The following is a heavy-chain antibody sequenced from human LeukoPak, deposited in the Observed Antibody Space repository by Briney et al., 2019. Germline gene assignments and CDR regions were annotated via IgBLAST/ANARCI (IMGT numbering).Heavy chain of an antibody. CDR3: ARVEGSGSYLFDY. Sequence: ASVKVSCKASGYTFTGYYMHWVRQAPGQGLEWMGWINPNSGGTNYAQKFQGRVTMTRDTSISTAYMELSRLRSDDTAVYYCARVEGSGSYLFDYWGQGTLVTVSS. V-gene: IGHV1-2*02. D-gene: IGHD3-10*01. J-gene: IGHJ4*02. CDR1: GYTFTGYY. CDR2: INPNSGGT.